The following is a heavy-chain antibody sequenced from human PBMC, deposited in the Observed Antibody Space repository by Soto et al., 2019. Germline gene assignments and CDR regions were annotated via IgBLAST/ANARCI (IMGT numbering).Heavy chain of an antibody. CDR2: ISTYNGDT. V-gene: IGHV1-18*01. Sequence: QVQLVQSGAEVKKPGASVRVSCKASGYSFTTYGVTWVRQAPGQGLEWMGWISTYNGDTRVAQQHQGRVTLTTDTSTNAAHMELRSLRSDDTAIYYCARLISGTYSDWFDPWGQGTLVTVSS. CDR1: GYSFTTYG. J-gene: IGHJ5*02. CDR3: ARLISGTYSDWFDP. D-gene: IGHD1-26*01.